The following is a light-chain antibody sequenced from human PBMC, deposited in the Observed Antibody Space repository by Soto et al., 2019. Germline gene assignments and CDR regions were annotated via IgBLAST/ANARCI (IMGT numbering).Light chain of an antibody. V-gene: IGKV3-20*01. J-gene: IGKJ1*01. CDR2: GAS. CDR3: QQYGSSGT. CDR1: QSVSNNY. Sequence: LTQSQGTLSLGLGETATLSWRASQSVSNNYLAWYQQKPGQAPRLLIYGASNRATGIPDRFSGSGSGTDFTLTISRLEPEDFAVYYCQQYGSSGTFAQGSMVDVK.